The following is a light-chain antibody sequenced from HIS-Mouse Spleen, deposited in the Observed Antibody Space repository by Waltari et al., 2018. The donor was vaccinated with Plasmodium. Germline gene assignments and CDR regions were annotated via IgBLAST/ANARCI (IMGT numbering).Light chain of an antibody. V-gene: IGLV3-19*01. J-gene: IGLJ2*01. CDR1: SLRSYY. CDR3: NSRDSSGTHGV. Sequence: SSELTQDPAVSVALGQTVRITCQGDSLRSYYASWYQQKPGQAPVLVIYGKNNRPSGIPDRFSGSSSGNTASLTITGAQAEDEADYYCNSRDSSGTHGVFGGETKLTVL. CDR2: GKN.